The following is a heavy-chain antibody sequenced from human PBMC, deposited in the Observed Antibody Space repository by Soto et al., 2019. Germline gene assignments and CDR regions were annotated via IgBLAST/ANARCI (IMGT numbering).Heavy chain of an antibody. V-gene: IGHV3-48*02. J-gene: IGHJ6*02. CDR3: ARDRYCFGGSCYLSYGMDV. CDR1: GFTFSSYS. CDR2: ISSTSSTI. Sequence: HPGGSLRLSCAASGFTFSSYSMNWVRQAPGKGQEWVSYISSTSSTIYYADSVKGRFTISRDNAKNSLYLQMNSLRDEDTAVYYCARDRYCFGGSCYLSYGMDVWGQGTTVTVSS. D-gene: IGHD2-15*01.